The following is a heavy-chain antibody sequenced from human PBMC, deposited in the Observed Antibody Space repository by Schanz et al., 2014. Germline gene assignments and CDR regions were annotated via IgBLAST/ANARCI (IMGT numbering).Heavy chain of an antibody. Sequence: QVQLVESGGGVVQPGRSLRLSCAGSGFSFSDYGMHWVRQAPGKGLEWVAVIWYDGNNKFYADSVKGRFIISRDNSKNTLDLQMNSLRAEATAVYYCARYVWFGELVSGMDVWGQGTTVTVSS. CDR1: GFSFSDYG. CDR3: ARYVWFGELVSGMDV. CDR2: IWYDGNNK. J-gene: IGHJ6*02. D-gene: IGHD3-10*01. V-gene: IGHV3-33*08.